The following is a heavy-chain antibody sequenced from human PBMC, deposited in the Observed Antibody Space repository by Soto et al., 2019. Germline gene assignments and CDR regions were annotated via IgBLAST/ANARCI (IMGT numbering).Heavy chain of an antibody. Sequence: QVRLVESGGGVVQPGRSLRVSCAASGFRFSNYGMHWVRQAPGQGLEWVALIFFDGSQEYYADSLKGRFTISRDNAKSTLXLQMXSLRPXXXXXXXXXXXQXYGDVGGMDVWGQGTTVTVSS. CDR3: XXXQXYGDVGGMDV. CDR2: IFFDGSQE. CDR1: GFRFSNYG. D-gene: IGHD4-17*01. V-gene: IGHV3-30*03. J-gene: IGHJ6*02.